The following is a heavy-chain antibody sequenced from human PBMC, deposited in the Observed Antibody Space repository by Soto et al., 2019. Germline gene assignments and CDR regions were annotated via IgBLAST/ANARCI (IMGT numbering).Heavy chain of an antibody. Sequence: QITLKESGPTLVKPTQTLTLACTCSGFSVNKTGVGVAWIRQPPGKALEWLALIYWNGETTYTPSLKSRLTVTRDTSKNQVVLTVTHLDPVDTGTYFCAHRRGHDYGRYFDSWGPGMPVTVSS. CDR3: AHRRGHDYGRYFDS. V-gene: IGHV2-5*01. J-gene: IGHJ4*02. D-gene: IGHD4-17*01. CDR2: IYWNGET. CDR1: GFSVNKTGVG.